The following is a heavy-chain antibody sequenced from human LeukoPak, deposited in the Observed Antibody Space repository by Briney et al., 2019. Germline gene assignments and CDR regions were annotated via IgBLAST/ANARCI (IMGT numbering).Heavy chain of an antibody. CDR3: ARGDSGWYEYYFDY. V-gene: IGHV3-21*01. CDR2: ISSSSYI. CDR1: GFTFSSYS. D-gene: IGHD6-19*01. J-gene: IGHJ4*02. Sequence: GGSLRLSCAASGFTFSSYSMNWVRQAPGKGLEWVSSISSSSYIYYADSVKGRFTISRDNAKNSLSLQMNSLRAEDTAVYYCARGDSGWYEYYFDYWGQGTLVTVSS.